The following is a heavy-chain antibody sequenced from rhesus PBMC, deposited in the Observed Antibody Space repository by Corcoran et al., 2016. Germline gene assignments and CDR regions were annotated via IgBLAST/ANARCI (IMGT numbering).Heavy chain of an antibody. CDR3: AKAEYCSGIYCYDEYYFDY. CDR2: INSGGGST. J-gene: IGHJ4*01. CDR1: GFTFSSYW. V-gene: IGHV3S42*01. Sequence: EVQLVESGGGLAKPGGSLRLSCAASGFTFSSYWMNWVRQTPGKGLEWISAINSGGGSTYYEDSVKCRFTSSRYNSKNTLSLQMNSLRAEDTAVYYCAKAEYCSGIYCYDEYYFDYWGQGVLVTVSS. D-gene: IGHD2-27*01.